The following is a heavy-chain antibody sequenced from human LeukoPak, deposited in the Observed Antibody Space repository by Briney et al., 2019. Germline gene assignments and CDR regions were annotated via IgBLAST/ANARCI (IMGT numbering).Heavy chain of an antibody. Sequence: PGGSLRLSCAASGFTFSNAWMSWVRQAPGKGLEWVGRIKSKTDGGTTDYAAPVKGRFTISRDDSKNMLYLQMNSLKTEDTAVYYCTTAHQRGDSHFDYWGQGTLVTVSS. CDR3: TTAHQRGDSHFDY. CDR1: GFTFSNAW. CDR2: IKSKTDGGTT. J-gene: IGHJ4*02. D-gene: IGHD2-21*02. V-gene: IGHV3-15*01.